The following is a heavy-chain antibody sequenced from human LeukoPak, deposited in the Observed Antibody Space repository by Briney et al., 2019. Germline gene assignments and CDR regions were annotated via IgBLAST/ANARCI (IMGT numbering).Heavy chain of an antibody. J-gene: IGHJ4*02. CDR1: GGTFSSYA. Sequence: GASVKVSCKASGGTFSSYAISWVRRAPGQGLEWMGRIIPIFGIANYAQKFQGRVTITADKSTSTAYMELSSLRSEDTAVYYCARAPYSGSYYLFDYWGQGTLVTVSS. CDR3: ARAPYSGSYYLFDY. V-gene: IGHV1-69*04. D-gene: IGHD1-26*01. CDR2: IIPIFGIA.